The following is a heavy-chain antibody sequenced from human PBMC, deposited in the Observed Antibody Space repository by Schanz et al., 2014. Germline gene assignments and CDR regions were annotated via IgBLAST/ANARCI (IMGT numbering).Heavy chain of an antibody. CDR2: INPSGGSA. Sequence: QVQLVQSGAEMKKPGASVKVSCKASGYTFTKYDIHWVRQAPGQGLQWMGLINPSGGSANYAQKFQGRVIMTRDTSTSTLYMELSSLTSEDTAVYFCARVSSTWSSEYFQHWGQGTLVIVSS. J-gene: IGHJ1*01. CDR3: ARVSSTWSSEYFQH. CDR1: GYTFTKYD. V-gene: IGHV1-46*01. D-gene: IGHD6-13*01.